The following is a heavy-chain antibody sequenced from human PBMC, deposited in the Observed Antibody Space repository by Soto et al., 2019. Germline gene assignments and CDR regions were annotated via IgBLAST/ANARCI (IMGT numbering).Heavy chain of an antibody. J-gene: IGHJ6*02. D-gene: IGHD1-26*01. CDR1: GYTFTGYY. CDR3: AKPLVGSPYYYYGMDV. Sequence: ASVKVSCKASGYTFTGYYMHWVLQAPGQGLEWMGWINPNSGGTNYAQKFQGRVTMTRDTSISTAYMELSRLRSDDTAVYYCAKPLVGSPYYYYGMDVWGQGTTVTVSS. V-gene: IGHV1-2*02. CDR2: INPNSGGT.